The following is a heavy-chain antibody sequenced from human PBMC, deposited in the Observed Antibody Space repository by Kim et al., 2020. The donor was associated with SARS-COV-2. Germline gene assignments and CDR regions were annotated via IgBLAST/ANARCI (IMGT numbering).Heavy chain of an antibody. J-gene: IGHJ5*02. CDR3: ARGGGLRFLERRNWFDP. D-gene: IGHD3-3*01. V-gene: IGHV4-30-2*01. Sequence: LKSRVTRSVDRSKNQFSLKLSSVTAADTAVYYCARGGGLRFLERRNWFDPWGQGTLVTVSS.